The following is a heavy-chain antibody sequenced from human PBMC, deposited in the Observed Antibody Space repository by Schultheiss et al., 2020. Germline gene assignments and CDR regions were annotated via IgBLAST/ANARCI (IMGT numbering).Heavy chain of an antibody. CDR2: IYYSGST. Sequence: SETLSLTCAVYGGSFSGYYWSWIRQPPGKGLEWIGYIYYSGSTNYNPSLKSRVTISVDKSKNQFSLKLSSVTAADTAVYYCARLHCSGGSCYGTYYFDYWGQGTLVNVSS. CDR1: GGSFSGYY. CDR3: ARLHCSGGSCYGTYYFDY. D-gene: IGHD2-15*01. J-gene: IGHJ4*02. V-gene: IGHV4-59*08.